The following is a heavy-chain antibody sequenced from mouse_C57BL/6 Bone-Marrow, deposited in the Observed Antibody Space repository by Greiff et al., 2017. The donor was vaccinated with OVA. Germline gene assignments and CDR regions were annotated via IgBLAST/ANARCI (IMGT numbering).Heavy chain of an antibody. Sequence: VKLMESGAELVKPGASVKISCTASGYTFTDYYINWVRQRPGQGLEWIGKIGTGSGSTYYNEKFKGKATQTADKSASTAYMQLSSLTSEDSADYFCAREWGSSYWGQGTTLTVSS. CDR3: AREWGSSY. CDR2: IGTGSGST. D-gene: IGHD1-1*01. CDR1: GYTFTDYY. V-gene: IGHV1-77*01. J-gene: IGHJ2*01.